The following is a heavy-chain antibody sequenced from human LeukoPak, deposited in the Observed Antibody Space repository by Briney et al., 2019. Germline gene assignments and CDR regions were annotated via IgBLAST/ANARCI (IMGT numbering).Heavy chain of an antibody. CDR2: ISGSGVMT. CDR3: AKDRSIGTYYTFDH. J-gene: IGHJ4*02. CDR1: GLTFSDYA. Sequence: PGGSLRLSCAASGLTFSDYAMTWVRQAPGKGLEWVATISGSGVMTYYADSVKGRFTVSGDNSKNTLYLQMSSLTAAGTAVYYCAKDRSIGTYYTFDHWGQGTLVTVSS. D-gene: IGHD1-26*01. V-gene: IGHV3-23*01.